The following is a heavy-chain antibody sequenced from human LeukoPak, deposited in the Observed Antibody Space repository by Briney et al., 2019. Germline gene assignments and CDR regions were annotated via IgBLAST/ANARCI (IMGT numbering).Heavy chain of an antibody. CDR3: AKDYEGYSGYDFFDY. D-gene: IGHD5-12*01. Sequence: PGGSLRLSCAASGFTFSSYAMSWVRQAPGKGLDWVSAISGSGGSTYYADSVKGRFTISRDNSKNTLYLQMNSLRAEDTAVYYCAKDYEGYSGYDFFDYWGQGTLVTVSS. CDR2: ISGSGGST. CDR1: GFTFSSYA. V-gene: IGHV3-23*01. J-gene: IGHJ4*02.